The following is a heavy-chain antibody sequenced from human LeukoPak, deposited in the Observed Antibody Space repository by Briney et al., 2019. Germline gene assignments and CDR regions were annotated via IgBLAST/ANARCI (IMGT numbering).Heavy chain of an antibody. J-gene: IGHJ4*02. CDR1: GGSVSSGSYY. Sequence: SETLSLTCTVSGGSVSSGSYYWSWIRQPPGTGLEWLGYIYYSGSTNYNPSLKSRVTISVDTSKNQFSLKLSSVTAADTAVYYCATGGWLRGDYWGQGTLVTVSS. CDR2: IYYSGST. CDR3: ATGGWLRGDY. V-gene: IGHV4-61*01. D-gene: IGHD5-12*01.